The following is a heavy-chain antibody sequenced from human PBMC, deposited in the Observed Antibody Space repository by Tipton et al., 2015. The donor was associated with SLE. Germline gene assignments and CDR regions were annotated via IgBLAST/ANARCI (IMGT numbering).Heavy chain of an antibody. Sequence: GSLRLSCAASGFSLSGSAVHWVRQASGKGLEWVGDIKNRAKNYATAYSASVIGRFTFSRDDSKNTAYLLMNSLRTDDTALYYCVRRGEVTRDAFDIWGQGTKVTVSS. J-gene: IGHJ3*02. CDR3: VRRGEVTRDAFDI. D-gene: IGHD4-23*01. V-gene: IGHV3-73*01. CDR1: GFSLSGSA. CDR2: IKNRAKNYAT.